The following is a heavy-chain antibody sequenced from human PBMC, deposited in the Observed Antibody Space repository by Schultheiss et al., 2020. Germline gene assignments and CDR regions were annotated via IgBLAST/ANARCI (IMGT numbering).Heavy chain of an antibody. CDR3: ARGFDDSSGYSFDY. Sequence: SVKVSCKASGYTFTSYGISWVRQAPGQGLEWMGWISAYNGNTNYAQKFQGWVTMTRDTSISTAYMELSRLRSDDTAVYYCARGFDDSSGYSFDYWGQGTLVTVSS. CDR2: ISAYNGNT. V-gene: IGHV1-18*04. J-gene: IGHJ4*02. D-gene: IGHD3-22*01. CDR1: GYTFTSYG.